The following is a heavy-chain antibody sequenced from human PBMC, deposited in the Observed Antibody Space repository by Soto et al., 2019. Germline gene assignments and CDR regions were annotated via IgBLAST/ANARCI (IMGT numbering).Heavy chain of an antibody. J-gene: IGHJ4*02. V-gene: IGHV1-8*01. Sequence: ASVKVSCKASGYTFTSYDINWVRQATGQGLEWMGWMNPNSGNTGYAQKFQGRVTMTRNTSISTAYMELSSLRSEDTAVYYCARSLRYFDWLLLPPDYSGQATLVTVSS. CDR3: ARSLRYFDWLLLPPDY. CDR2: MNPNSGNT. D-gene: IGHD3-9*01. CDR1: GYTFTSYD.